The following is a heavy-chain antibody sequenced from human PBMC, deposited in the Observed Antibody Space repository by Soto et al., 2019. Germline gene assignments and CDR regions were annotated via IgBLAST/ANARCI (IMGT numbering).Heavy chain of an antibody. Sequence: GESLKISXKGSGYSFTSYWIGWVRQMPGKGLEWMGIIYPGDSDTRYSPSFQGQVTISADKSISTAYLQWSSLKASDTAMYYCARIVDYYYYGMDVWGQGTTVTVSS. CDR3: ARIVDYYYYGMDV. J-gene: IGHJ6*02. CDR1: GYSFTSYW. D-gene: IGHD3-16*02. CDR2: IYPGDSDT. V-gene: IGHV5-51*01.